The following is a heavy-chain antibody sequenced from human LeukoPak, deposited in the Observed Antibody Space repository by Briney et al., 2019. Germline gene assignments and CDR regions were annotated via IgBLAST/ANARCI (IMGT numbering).Heavy chain of an antibody. CDR2: INIGVSST. V-gene: IGHV3-74*01. CDR3: ASLDY. CDR1: GFTFSIYW. Sequence: GGSLRLSCAASGFTFSIYWGHWVRQAPGEGLVWGSSINIGVSSTSYADSVRGRFTISKDNAKHTLYLQMNTLRAEDTAVYYCASLDYWGQGNPVTVSS. J-gene: IGHJ4*02.